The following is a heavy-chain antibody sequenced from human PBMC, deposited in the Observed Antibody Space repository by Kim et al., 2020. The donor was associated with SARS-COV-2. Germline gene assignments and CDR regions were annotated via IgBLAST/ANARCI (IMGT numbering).Heavy chain of an antibody. CDR2: IFYSGTT. D-gene: IGHD3-10*01. CDR3: ARSGNGRRTLIDS. J-gene: IGHJ4*02. CDR1: GDSISSRGYY. V-gene: IGHV4-31*03. Sequence: SETLSLTCTVSGDSISSRGYYWNWIRQHPGKGLEWFGYIFYSGTTYCNPSLESRLTISADTSKNQLSLKLSSVTAADTAVYYCARSGNGRRTLIDSWGQG.